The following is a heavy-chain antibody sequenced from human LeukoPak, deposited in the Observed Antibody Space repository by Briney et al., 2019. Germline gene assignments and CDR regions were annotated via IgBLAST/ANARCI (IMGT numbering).Heavy chain of an antibody. J-gene: IGHJ4*02. CDR3: AKWGDYDVLTGYYVSHY. CDR2: ITGSGGNT. CDR1: GFTFSNYA. V-gene: IGHV3-23*01. Sequence: GSLRLSCAASGFTFSNYAMSWVRQAPGKGLEWVSAITGSGGNTYYADSVKGRFTISRDNSKNTVLLQMNSLSAEDTAVYYCAKWGDYDVLTGYYVSHYWGQGTLVTVSS. D-gene: IGHD3-9*01.